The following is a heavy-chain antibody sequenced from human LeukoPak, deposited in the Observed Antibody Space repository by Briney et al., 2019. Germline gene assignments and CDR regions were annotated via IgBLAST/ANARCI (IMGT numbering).Heavy chain of an antibody. CDR3: AREYGDLDY. V-gene: IGHV4-4*07. D-gene: IGHD2-21*01. CDR2: IYPSGGT. Sequence: PSETLSLTCTVSGGSISGFYWSWIRQPAGKGLEWIGRIYPSGGTNYNPSLKSRVTMPTDTSKNQFSLKLRSVTAADTAVYYCAREYGDLDYWGQGTLVTVSS. J-gene: IGHJ4*02. CDR1: GGSISGFY.